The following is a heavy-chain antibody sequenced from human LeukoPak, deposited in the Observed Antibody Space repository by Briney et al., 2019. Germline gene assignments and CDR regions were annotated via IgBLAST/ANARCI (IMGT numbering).Heavy chain of an antibody. CDR3: AREITMIDDY. CDR2: IYYSGST. V-gene: IGHV4-39*02. J-gene: IGHJ4*02. Sequence: SETLSLTCTVSGGSISSSSYYWGWIRQPPGKGLEWIGSIYYSGSTYYNPSLKSRVTISVDTSKNQFSLKLGSVTAADTAVYYCAREITMIDDYWGQGTLVTVSS. D-gene: IGHD3-22*01. CDR1: GGSISSSSYY.